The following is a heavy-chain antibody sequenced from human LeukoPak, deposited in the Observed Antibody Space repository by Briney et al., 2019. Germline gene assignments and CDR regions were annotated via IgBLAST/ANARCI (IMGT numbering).Heavy chain of an antibody. CDR3: ARRGPTVVVDY. D-gene: IGHD4-17*01. V-gene: IGHV4-39*01. Sequence: SETLSLTCTVSGGSISSSSYSWVWIRQPPGKGLECIGTIYYSGITYKNPSLKSRVTISIDTSRNQFSLTLTSVTAADTAVYYCARRGPTVVVDYSGQGTLVTVSS. J-gene: IGHJ4*02. CDR1: GGSISSSSYS. CDR2: IYYSGIT.